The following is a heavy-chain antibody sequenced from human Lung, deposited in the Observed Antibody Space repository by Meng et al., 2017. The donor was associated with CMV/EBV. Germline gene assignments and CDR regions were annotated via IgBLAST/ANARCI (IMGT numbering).Heavy chain of an antibody. V-gene: IGHV4-38-2*02. Sequence: SXTXSLXCTVSGYSISSGYYWGWIRQPPGKGLEWIGSIYHSGSTYYNPSLKSRVTISVDTSKNQFSLKVSSVTAADTAVYHCARSSSTVFWLDPWGQGTLVTVSS. CDR1: GYSISSGYY. D-gene: IGHD4-11*01. J-gene: IGHJ5*02. CDR3: ARSSSTVFWLDP. CDR2: IYHSGST.